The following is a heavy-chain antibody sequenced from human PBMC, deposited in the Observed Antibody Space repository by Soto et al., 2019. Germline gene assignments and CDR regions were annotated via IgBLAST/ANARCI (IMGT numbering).Heavy chain of an antibody. V-gene: IGHV1-46*01. CDR2: INPSGGST. D-gene: IGHD3-22*01. CDR3: AAGDTMIVVETAFDY. CDR1: GYTFTSYY. J-gene: IGHJ4*02. Sequence: ASVKVSCKASGYTFTSYYMHWVRQAPGQGLEWMGIINPSGGSTSYAQKFQGRVTMTRDTSTSTVYMELSSLRSEDTAVYYCAAGDTMIVVETAFDYWGQGTLVTVSS.